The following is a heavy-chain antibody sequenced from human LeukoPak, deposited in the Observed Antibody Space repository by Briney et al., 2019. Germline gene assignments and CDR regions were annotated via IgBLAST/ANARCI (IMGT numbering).Heavy chain of an antibody. J-gene: IGHJ4*02. V-gene: IGHV3-21*01. CDR3: ARLSNAPGGGASDY. Sequence: GGSLRLSCAASGFTFGSYSMNWVRQAPGKGLEWVSSISGSSTYMDYADSVKGRFTISRDNAKDSLYLQMNSLRAEDTAVYYCARLSNAPGGGASDYWGQGTLVTVSS. CDR1: GFTFGSYS. D-gene: IGHD1-1*01. CDR2: ISGSSTYM.